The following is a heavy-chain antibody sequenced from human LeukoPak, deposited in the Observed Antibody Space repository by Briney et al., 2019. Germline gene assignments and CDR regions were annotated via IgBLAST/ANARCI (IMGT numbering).Heavy chain of an antibody. D-gene: IGHD5-18*01. Sequence: GASVKVSCKASGYTFTSYGISWVRQAPGQGLEWMGWISAYNGNTNYAQKLQGRVTMTTDTSTSTAYMELRSLRSDDTAVYYCARALGERGYSYGSDYWGQGTLVTVSS. CDR2: ISAYNGNT. CDR3: ARALGERGYSYGSDY. CDR1: GYTFTSYG. V-gene: IGHV1-18*01. J-gene: IGHJ4*02.